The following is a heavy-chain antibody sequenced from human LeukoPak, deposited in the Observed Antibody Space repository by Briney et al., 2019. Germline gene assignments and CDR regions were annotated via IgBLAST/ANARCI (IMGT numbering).Heavy chain of an antibody. CDR3: AKDLASAGTVDYFYMDV. CDR2: ISNSGGTT. V-gene: IGHV3-23*01. J-gene: IGHJ6*03. D-gene: IGHD6-13*01. CDR1: AFTFSRYG. Sequence: PGGSLRLSCAASAFTFSRYGMHWVRQAPGKGLEWVSGISNSGGTTYYADFVKGRFTISRDISKNTLYLQMNSLRADDSAVYFCAKDLASAGTVDYFYMDVWGKGTTVTVSS.